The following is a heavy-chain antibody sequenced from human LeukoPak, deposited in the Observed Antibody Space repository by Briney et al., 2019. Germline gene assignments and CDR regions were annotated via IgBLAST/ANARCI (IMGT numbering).Heavy chain of an antibody. CDR3: VRDRCSSTSCHDSPNWFAP. Sequence: GGSLRLSCAASGFTFSSYAMSWVRQAPGKGLEWVSAISGSGGSTYYADSVKGRFTISRDNSKNTLYLQMNSLRAEDTALYYCVRDRCSSTSCHDSPNWFAPWGQGPRVPVS. CDR2: ISGSGGST. V-gene: IGHV3-23*01. D-gene: IGHD2-2*01. J-gene: IGHJ5*02. CDR1: GFTFSSYA.